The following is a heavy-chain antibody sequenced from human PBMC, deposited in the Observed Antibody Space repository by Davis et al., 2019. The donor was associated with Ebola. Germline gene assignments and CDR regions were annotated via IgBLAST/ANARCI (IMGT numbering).Heavy chain of an antibody. J-gene: IGHJ3*02. V-gene: IGHV3-23*01. CDR1: GFTFSSYA. Sequence: GESLKISCAASGFTFSSYAMSWVRQAPGKGLEWVSAISGSGGSTYYADSVKGRFTISRDNSKNTLYLQMNSLRAEDTAVYYCAGSYSSGWSPGWYAFDIWGQGTMVTVSS. D-gene: IGHD6-19*01. CDR2: ISGSGGST. CDR3: AGSYSSGWSPGWYAFDI.